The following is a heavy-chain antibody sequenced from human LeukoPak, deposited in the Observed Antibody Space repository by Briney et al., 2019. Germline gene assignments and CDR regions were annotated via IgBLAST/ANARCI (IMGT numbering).Heavy chain of an antibody. CDR1: GFTFSAHW. D-gene: IGHD5-12*01. J-gene: IGHJ4*02. CDR2: ISGSGGST. CDR3: AKQGATTNYFDY. Sequence: GGSLRLSCAASGFTFSAHWMSWVRQAPGKGLEWVSAISGSGGSTYYADSVKGRFTISRDNSKNTLYMQMNSLRAEDTAVYYCAKQGATTNYFDYWGQGTLVTVSS. V-gene: IGHV3-23*01.